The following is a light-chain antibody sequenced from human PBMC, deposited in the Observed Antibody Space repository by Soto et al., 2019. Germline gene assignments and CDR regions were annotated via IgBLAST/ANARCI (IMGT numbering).Light chain of an antibody. J-gene: IGKJ1*01. CDR1: QSISSW. CDR2: DAS. Sequence: DSQKTQSPSTLSESVGDRVTITCRASQSISSWLAWYQQKPGKAPKLLIYDASSLESGVPSRFSGSGSGTEFTLSISSLQPDDFATYYCQQYNSYSTFGQGTKV. CDR3: QQYNSYST. V-gene: IGKV1-5*01.